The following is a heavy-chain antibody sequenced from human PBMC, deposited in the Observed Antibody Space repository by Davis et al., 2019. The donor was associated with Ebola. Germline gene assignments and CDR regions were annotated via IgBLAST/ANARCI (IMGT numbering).Heavy chain of an antibody. CDR3: ARASSIAAAGIYYYYGMDV. V-gene: IGHV1-8*01. D-gene: IGHD6-13*01. CDR1: GYTFTSYD. CDR2: MNPNSGNT. J-gene: IGHJ6*02. Sequence: ASVKVSCKASGYTFTSYDINWVRQATGQGLEWMGWMNPNSGNTGYAQKFQGRVTMTRNTSISTAYMELSSLRSEDTAVYYCARASSIAAAGIYYYYGMDVWGQGTTVTVSS.